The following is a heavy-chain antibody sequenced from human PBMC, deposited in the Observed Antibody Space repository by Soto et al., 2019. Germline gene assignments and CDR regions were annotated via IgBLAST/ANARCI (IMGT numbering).Heavy chain of an antibody. D-gene: IGHD4-17*01. CDR2: INHSGST. J-gene: IGHJ4*02. CDR1: GGSFSGYY. CDR3: ARGHLMTTVTTGVRPIDY. V-gene: IGHV4-34*01. Sequence: SETLSLTCAVYGGSFSGYYWSWIRQPPGKGLEWIGEINHSGSTNYNPSLKSRVTISVDTSKNQFSLKLSSVTAADTAVYYCARGHLMTTVTTGVRPIDYWGQGTLVTVSS.